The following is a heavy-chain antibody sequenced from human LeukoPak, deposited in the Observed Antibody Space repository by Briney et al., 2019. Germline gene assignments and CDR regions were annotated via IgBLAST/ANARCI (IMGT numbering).Heavy chain of an antibody. V-gene: IGHV4-34*01. CDR1: GGSFSGYY. CDR2: INHSGST. Sequence: PSKTLSLTCAVYGGSFSGYYWSWIRQPPGKGLEWIGEINHSGSTNYNPSLKSRVTISVDTSKNQFSLKLSSVTAADTAVYYCARTHLRGYYFDYWGQGTLVTVSS. CDR3: ARTHLRGYYFDY. J-gene: IGHJ4*02.